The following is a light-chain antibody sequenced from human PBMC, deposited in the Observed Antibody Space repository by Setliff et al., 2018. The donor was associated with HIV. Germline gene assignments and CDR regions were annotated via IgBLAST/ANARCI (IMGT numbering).Light chain of an antibody. CDR3: CSYASGSTSLFV. J-gene: IGLJ1*01. CDR1: STDVGTYNL. Sequence: QSALAQPASVYGSPGQSITISCTGTSTDVGTYNLVSWYQQHPCKAPKGMIYEVSKRPSGISNRFSGSKSGNTASLTISGLQPEDESDYYCCSYASGSTSLFVFGTGTKVTVL. V-gene: IGLV2-23*02. CDR2: EVS.